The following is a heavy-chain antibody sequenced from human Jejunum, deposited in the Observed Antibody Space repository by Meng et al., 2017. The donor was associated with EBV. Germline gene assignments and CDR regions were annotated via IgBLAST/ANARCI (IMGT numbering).Heavy chain of an antibody. D-gene: IGHD2-21*02. Sequence: QVQLPVSGPGLVKPSGTLSLTCAVSGDSIDSRTWWSWVRQSPERGLEWIGEIYYSGSTNYNPSLKSRVTILVDRSENHFSLHLSSVTAADTAVYYCVRGGDYCLVYWGQGTLVTVSS. CDR3: VRGGDYCLVY. J-gene: IGHJ4*02. CDR2: IYYSGST. CDR1: GDSIDSRTW. V-gene: IGHV4-4*02.